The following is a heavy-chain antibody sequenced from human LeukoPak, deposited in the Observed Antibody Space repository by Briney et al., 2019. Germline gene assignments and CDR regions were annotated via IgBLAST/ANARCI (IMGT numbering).Heavy chain of an antibody. Sequence: SETLSLTCTVSGGSISSSSYYWGWIRQPPGKGLEWIGSIYYSGSTYYNPSLKSRVTISVDTPKNQFSLKLSSVTAADTAVYYCARDAILGSAVDYWGQGTLVTVSS. CDR1: GGSISSSSYY. V-gene: IGHV4-39*07. CDR3: ARDAILGSAVDY. CDR2: IYYSGST. D-gene: IGHD3-10*01. J-gene: IGHJ4*02.